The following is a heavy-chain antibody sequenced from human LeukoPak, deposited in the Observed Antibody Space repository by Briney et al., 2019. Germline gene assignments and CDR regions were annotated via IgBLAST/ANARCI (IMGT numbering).Heavy chain of an antibody. CDR2: MNPNSGNT. V-gene: IGHV1-8*01. J-gene: IGHJ5*02. Sequence: ASVKVSCKASGYTFTSYDINWVRQATGQGLEWMGWMNPNSGNTGYAQKFQGRVTMTRNTSISTAYMELSSLRSEDTAVYYCAGYVRGVIVVVYNWFDPRGQGTLVTVSS. D-gene: IGHD3-22*01. CDR1: GYTFTSYD. CDR3: AGYVRGVIVVVYNWFDP.